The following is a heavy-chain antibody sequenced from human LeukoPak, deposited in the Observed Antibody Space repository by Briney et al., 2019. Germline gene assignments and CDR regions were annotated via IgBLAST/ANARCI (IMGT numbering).Heavy chain of an antibody. Sequence: PGGSLRLSCAASGFTLSSYSMNWVRQAPGKGLEWVSYISGGSSTIYNADSVKGRFTISRDNAKNLLYLLMDTLRAEDTAVYYCARVGSNQWLDYWGLGTLVTVPS. D-gene: IGHD6-19*01. V-gene: IGHV3-48*01. CDR2: ISGGSSTI. CDR3: ARVGSNQWLDY. CDR1: GFTLSSYS. J-gene: IGHJ4*02.